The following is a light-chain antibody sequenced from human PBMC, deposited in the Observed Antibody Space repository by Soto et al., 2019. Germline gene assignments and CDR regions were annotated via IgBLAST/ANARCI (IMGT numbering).Light chain of an antibody. CDR3: SSYTDRKAWV. CDR2: EVS. Sequence: QSVLTQPASVSGSPGQSITISCTGASSDVGGFDYVSWSQQHPGKAPKLMIYEVSNRPSGVSNRFSASKSGNTASLTISGLQPEDESDYYCSSYTDRKAWVFGGGTKLTVL. J-gene: IGLJ3*02. CDR1: SSDVGGFDY. V-gene: IGLV2-14*01.